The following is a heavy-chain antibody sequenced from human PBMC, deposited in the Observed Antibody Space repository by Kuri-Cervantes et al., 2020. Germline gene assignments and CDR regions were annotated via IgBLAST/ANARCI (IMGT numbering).Heavy chain of an antibody. CDR1: GFTFSSYG. D-gene: IGHD5-18*01. CDR2: IKQDGSEK. CDR3: ARGPSGYSYVQT. J-gene: IGHJ4*02. V-gene: IGHV3-7*03. Sequence: LSLTCAASGFTFSSYGMHWVRQAPGKGLEWVANIKQDGSEKYYVDSVKGRFTISRDNAKNTLYVQMNSLRAEDTAVYYCARGPSGYSYVQTWGQGTLVTVSS.